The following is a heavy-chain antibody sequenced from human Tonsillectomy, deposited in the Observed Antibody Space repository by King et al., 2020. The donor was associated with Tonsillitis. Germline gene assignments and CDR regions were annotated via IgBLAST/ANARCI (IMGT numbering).Heavy chain of an antibody. V-gene: IGHV4-34*01. Sequence: VQLPQWGAGLLKPSETLSLTCAVYGGSFSGYFWSWIRQPPEKGLEWIGEINHSGSTNYNPSLKSRVTISVDTSKNQFSLKLSSVTAADTSVYFCARFQWAVDATGAFDIWGQGTMVAVSP. J-gene: IGHJ3*02. D-gene: IGHD2-2*01. CDR2: INHSGST. CDR1: GGSFSGYF. CDR3: ARFQWAVDATGAFDI.